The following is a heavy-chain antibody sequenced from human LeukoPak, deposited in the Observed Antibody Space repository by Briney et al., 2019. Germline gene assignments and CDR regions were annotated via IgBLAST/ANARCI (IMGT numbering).Heavy chain of an antibody. CDR3: ARDFSDPIDS. V-gene: IGHV3-48*02. CDR2: ITNTGRTT. CDR1: GFTFSSYT. Sequence: PGGSLRLSCAASGFTFSSYTMNWVRQAPGKGLEWVSYITNTGRTTYYADSVKGRFTISRDNAQNSLYLQMNSLRDEDTAIYYCARDFSDPIDSWGQGTLVTVSS. J-gene: IGHJ4*02. D-gene: IGHD6-25*01.